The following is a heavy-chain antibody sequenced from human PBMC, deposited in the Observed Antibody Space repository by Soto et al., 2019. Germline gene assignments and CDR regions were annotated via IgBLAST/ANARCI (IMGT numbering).Heavy chain of an antibody. CDR1: GGSISSSSYY. CDR2: MYYSGST. Sequence: QLQLQESGPGLVKPSETLSLTCIVSGGSISSSSYYWGWIRQPPGKGLEWIGSMYYSGSTYYNPSLKNRVTISVDTSKNQFSLKLSSVTAADTAVYYCARLTSGSYPRVFAYWGQGTLVTVSS. J-gene: IGHJ4*02. V-gene: IGHV4-39*01. D-gene: IGHD1-26*01. CDR3: ARLTSGSYPRVFAY.